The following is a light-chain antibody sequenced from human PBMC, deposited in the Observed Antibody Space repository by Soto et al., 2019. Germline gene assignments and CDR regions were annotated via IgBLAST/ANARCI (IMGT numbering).Light chain of an antibody. Sequence: DIVMTQSPDSLAVSLGERATINFKSSQSVLYSSNNKNYLAWYQQKPGQPPKLLIYWASTRESGVPDRFSGSGSVTDFTLTISSLQAEDVAVYYCQQYYSPPLTFGGGTKVEIK. V-gene: IGKV4-1*01. CDR3: QQYYSPPLT. J-gene: IGKJ4*01. CDR1: QSVLYSSNNKNY. CDR2: WAS.